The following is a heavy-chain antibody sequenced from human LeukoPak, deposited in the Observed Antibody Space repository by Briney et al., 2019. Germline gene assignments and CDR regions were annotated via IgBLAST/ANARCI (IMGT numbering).Heavy chain of an antibody. D-gene: IGHD3-22*01. CDR1: AFNFSSYS. Sequence: GGSLRPSCAASAFNFSSYSMNWVRQAPGKGLEWVSSISRTGSYIYYGDSVKGRFTISRDNAKNSLYLQMNSLRAEDTAVYYCARDWPYYSDYTGYYYNWFDPWGQGTLVTVSS. CDR2: ISRTGSYI. CDR3: ARDWPYYSDYTGYYYNWFDP. J-gene: IGHJ5*02. V-gene: IGHV3-21*01.